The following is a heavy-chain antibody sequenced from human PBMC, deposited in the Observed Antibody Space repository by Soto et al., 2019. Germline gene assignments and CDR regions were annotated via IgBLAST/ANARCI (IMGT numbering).Heavy chain of an antibody. CDR3: ASDAGRCGGYLYGYFGL. D-gene: IGHD2-21*01. CDR1: GFIFSTYG. J-gene: IGHJ2*01. V-gene: IGHV3-33*01. Sequence: QVQLVESGGGVVQPGRSLRLSCAASGFIFSTYGMHWVRQAPGKGLEWVAGIWFDGTNKYYADSVKGRFTISRDTSKKXXYLHLNCLIAVDTAMYFCASDAGRCGGYLYGYFGLLGRGTLGTVS. CDR2: IWFDGTNK.